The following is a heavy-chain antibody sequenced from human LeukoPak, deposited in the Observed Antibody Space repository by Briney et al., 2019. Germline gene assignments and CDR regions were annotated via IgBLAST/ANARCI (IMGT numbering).Heavy chain of an antibody. Sequence: SETLSLTCTVSGHSISSGYYWGWIRQPPGKGLEWIGSIYHSGSTYYNPSLKSRVTISVDTSKNQFSLKLSSVTAADTAVYYCARVPSEAADYWGQGTLVTVSS. CDR1: GHSISSGYY. CDR3: ARVPSEAADY. V-gene: IGHV4-38-2*02. CDR2: IYHSGST. J-gene: IGHJ4*02. D-gene: IGHD6-13*01.